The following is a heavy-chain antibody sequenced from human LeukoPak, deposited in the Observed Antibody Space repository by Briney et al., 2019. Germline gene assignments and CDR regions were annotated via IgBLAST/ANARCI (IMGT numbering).Heavy chain of an antibody. Sequence: GGSLRLSCAASGYTFSSYAMHWVRQAPGKGLEWVAVISYDGSNKYYADSVKGRFTISRDNSKNTLYLQMNSLRAEDTAVYYCASLNGNLFDYWGQGTLVTVSS. D-gene: IGHD4-23*01. CDR2: ISYDGSNK. V-gene: IGHV3-30-3*01. J-gene: IGHJ4*02. CDR1: GYTFSSYA. CDR3: ASLNGNLFDY.